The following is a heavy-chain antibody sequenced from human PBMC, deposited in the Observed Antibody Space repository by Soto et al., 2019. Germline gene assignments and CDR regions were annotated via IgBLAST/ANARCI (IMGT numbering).Heavy chain of an antibody. Sequence: PGGSLRLSCAASGFTFSSYAMSWVRQAPGKGLEWVSAISGSGGSTYYADSVKGRFTISRDNSKNTLYLQMSSLRAEDTAVYYCAKDFPYCSSTSCYGRRDAFDIWGQGTMVTVS. V-gene: IGHV3-23*01. CDR1: GFTFSSYA. D-gene: IGHD2-2*01. CDR3: AKDFPYCSSTSCYGRRDAFDI. CDR2: ISGSGGST. J-gene: IGHJ3*02.